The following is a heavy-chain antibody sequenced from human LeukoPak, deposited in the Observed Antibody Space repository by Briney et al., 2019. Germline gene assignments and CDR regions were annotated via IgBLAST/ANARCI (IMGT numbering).Heavy chain of an antibody. CDR1: GFTFSSYW. CDR2: IKTDGSEI. J-gene: IGHJ4*02. V-gene: IGHV3-7*03. CDR3: VKNDGWFHLAQ. Sequence: GGSLRLSCAASGFTFSSYWMDWVRQAPGKGLEWVGHIKTDGSEIYYLDSLKGRISISRDNTNNALYLQMNSLRVEDTAVYYCVKNDGWFHLAQWGQGTLVTVSS. D-gene: IGHD6-19*01.